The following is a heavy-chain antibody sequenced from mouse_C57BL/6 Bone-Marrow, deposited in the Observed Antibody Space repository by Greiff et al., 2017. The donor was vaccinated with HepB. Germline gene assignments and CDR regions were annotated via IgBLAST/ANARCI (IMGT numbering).Heavy chain of an antibody. CDR2: ISSGGSYT. J-gene: IGHJ2*01. CDR3: ARHVYYGNLDY. D-gene: IGHD2-1*01. Sequence: EVQLVESGGDLVKPGGSLKLSCAASGFTFSSYGMSWVRQTPDKRLEWVATISSGGSYTYYPDSVKGRFTISRDNAKNTLYLQMSSLKSEDTAMYYCARHVYYGNLDYWGQGTTLTVSS. CDR1: GFTFSSYG. V-gene: IGHV5-6*01.